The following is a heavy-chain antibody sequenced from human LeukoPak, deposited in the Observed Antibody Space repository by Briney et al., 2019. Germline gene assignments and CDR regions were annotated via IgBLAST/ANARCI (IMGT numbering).Heavy chain of an antibody. D-gene: IGHD6-6*01. V-gene: IGHV4-39*07. CDR1: GGSISSSSYY. Sequence: SETLSLTCTVSGGSISSSSYYWGWIRQPPGKGLEWIGSIYYSGSTYYNPSLKSRVTISVDTSKNQFSLKLSSVTAADTAVYYCARPKGFWIAARRLDAFDIWGQGTMVTVSS. CDR3: ARPKGFWIAARRLDAFDI. J-gene: IGHJ3*02. CDR2: IYYSGST.